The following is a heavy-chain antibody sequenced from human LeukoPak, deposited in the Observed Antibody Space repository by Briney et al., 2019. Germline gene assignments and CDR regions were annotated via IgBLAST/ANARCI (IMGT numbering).Heavy chain of an antibody. CDR1: AFTLSSFS. CDR2: IACSSSTT. J-gene: IGHJ4*02. CDR3: ARVIGSYGDYDY. D-gene: IGHD4-17*01. V-gene: IGHV3-48*04. Sequence: GGSRRLSCAASAFTLSSFSMNWVRQAPGEGLEWISYIACSSSTTYDADSVKGRFTISRDNAKNSLYLQMNSLRAEDTAVYYCARVIGSYGDYDYWCQGTRVTVSS.